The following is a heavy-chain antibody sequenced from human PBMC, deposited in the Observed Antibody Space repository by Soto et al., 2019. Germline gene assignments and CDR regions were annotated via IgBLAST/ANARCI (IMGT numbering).Heavy chain of an antibody. CDR1: GFTFSSHA. J-gene: IGHJ4*02. CDR3: ARDPLYFGESGYFDY. D-gene: IGHD3-10*01. Sequence: EVQLVESGGSLVKPGGSLRLSCAASGFTFSSHAMNWVRQAPGKGLEWISSIDSSSSFIYYAASVKGRFTISRDNAKNSVFLHMSSLRADDTAVYYCARDPLYFGESGYFDYWGQGALVTVSS. V-gene: IGHV3-21*06. CDR2: IDSSSSFI.